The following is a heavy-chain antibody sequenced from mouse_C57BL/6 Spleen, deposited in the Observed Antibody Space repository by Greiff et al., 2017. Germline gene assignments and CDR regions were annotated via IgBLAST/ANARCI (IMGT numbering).Heavy chain of an antibody. V-gene: IGHV14-4*01. CDR1: GFNIKDDY. Sequence: VQLQQSGAELVRPGASVKLSCTASGFNIKDDYMHWVKQRPEQGLEWIGWIDPENGDTAYASKFQGKATITADTSSNTAYLQLSSLTSEDTAVYYCTTYDYDGSWFAYWGQGTLVTVSA. CDR2: IDPENGDT. CDR3: TTYDYDGSWFAY. J-gene: IGHJ3*01. D-gene: IGHD2-4*01.